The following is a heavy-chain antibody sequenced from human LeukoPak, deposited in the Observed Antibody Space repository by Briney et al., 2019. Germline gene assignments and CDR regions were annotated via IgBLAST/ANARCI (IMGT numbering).Heavy chain of an antibody. Sequence: ASVKVSCKASGGTFSSYAISRVRQAPGEGLEWMGGFDPEDGETIYAQKFQGRVTMTEDTSTDTAYMELSSLRSEDTAVYYCATERPINMVRGVLESWGQGTLVTVSS. D-gene: IGHD3-10*01. V-gene: IGHV1-24*01. CDR2: FDPEDGET. J-gene: IGHJ4*02. CDR3: ATERPINMVRGVLES. CDR1: GGTFSSYA.